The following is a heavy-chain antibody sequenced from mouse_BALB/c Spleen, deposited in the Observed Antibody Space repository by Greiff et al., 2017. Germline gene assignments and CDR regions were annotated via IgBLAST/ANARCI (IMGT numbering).Heavy chain of an antibody. CDR2: INPSNGRT. CDR1: GYTFTSYW. V-gene: IGHV1S81*02. J-gene: IGHJ3*01. Sequence: QVQLQQPGAELVKPGASVKLSCKASGYTFTSYWMHWVKQRPGQGLEWIGEINPSNGRTNYNEKFKSKATLTVDKSSSTAYMQLSSLTSEDSAVYYCATGDYGSSVFAYWGQGTLVTVSA. CDR3: ATGDYGSSVFAY. D-gene: IGHD1-1*01.